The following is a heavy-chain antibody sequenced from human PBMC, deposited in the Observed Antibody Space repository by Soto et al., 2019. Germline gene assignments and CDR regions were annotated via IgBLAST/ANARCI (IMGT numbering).Heavy chain of an antibody. D-gene: IGHD4-4*01. CDR1: GFTFSSYA. CDR3: ARDRAVTTYYYYYGMDV. J-gene: IGHJ6*02. V-gene: IGHV3-30-3*01. CDR2: ISYDGSNK. Sequence: PGGSLRLSCAASGFTFSSYAMHWVRQAPGKGLEWVAVISYDGSNKYYADSVKGRFTISRDNSKNTLYLQMNSQRAEDTAVYYCARDRAVTTYYYYYGMDVWGQGTTVTVSS.